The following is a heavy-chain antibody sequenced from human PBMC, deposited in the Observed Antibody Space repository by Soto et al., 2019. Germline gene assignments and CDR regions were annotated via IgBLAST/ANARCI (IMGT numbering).Heavy chain of an antibody. J-gene: IGHJ5*02. V-gene: IGHV3-23*01. Sequence: GGSLRLSCAASGFMFENYAMIWVRQAPGRGLEWVATVRGNSYGAYYADSVRGRFIISRDNSKNTMSLQLNSLRDDDTAIYYCAKGKSENGVDWLDPWGPGTLVTVSS. CDR2: VRGNSYGA. CDR3: AKGKSENGVDWLDP. D-gene: IGHD2-8*01. CDR1: GFMFENYA.